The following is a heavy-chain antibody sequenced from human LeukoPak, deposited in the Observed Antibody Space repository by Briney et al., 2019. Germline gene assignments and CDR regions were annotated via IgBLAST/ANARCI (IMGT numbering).Heavy chain of an antibody. CDR2: IASETYGGTA. CDR3: TRDQTPYY. V-gene: IGHV3-49*04. Sequence: GGSLRLSCAASGFTVSGNYIIWVRQAPGKGLEWVGFIASETYGGTAEYAASVKGRFTISRDDSKSIAYLQMNSLKTEDTAVYYCTRDQTPYYWGQGTLVTVSS. CDR1: GFTVSGNY. J-gene: IGHJ4*02.